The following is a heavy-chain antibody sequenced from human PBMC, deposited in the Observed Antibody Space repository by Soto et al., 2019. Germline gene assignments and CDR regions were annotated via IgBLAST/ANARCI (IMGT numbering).Heavy chain of an antibody. CDR2: IVVGSDNT. D-gene: IGHD4-17*01. CDR1: GFTFTSSV. Sequence: ASVKVSCKASGFTFTSSVVPWGRQARGQRLEWIGWIVVGSDNTNYAQKFRERVTITRDMSTSTAYMELSSLGSEDTAIYYCAANSVTRYGMDVWG. J-gene: IGHJ6*02. CDR3: AANSVTRYGMDV. V-gene: IGHV1-58*01.